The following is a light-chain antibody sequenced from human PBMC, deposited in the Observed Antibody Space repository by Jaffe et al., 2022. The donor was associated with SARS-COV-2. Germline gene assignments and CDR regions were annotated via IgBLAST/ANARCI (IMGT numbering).Light chain of an antibody. CDR1: HNIGNW. CDR2: RAS. CDR3: QHFTGYPLT. J-gene: IGKJ4*01. Sequence: DIQMTQSPSTLSASAGDRVTITCRASHNIGNWLAWYQKKPGKAPKSLIYRASSLESGVPSRFSGSGSGTEFTLTISSLQPDDFATYYCQHFTGYPLTFGGGTKVEI. V-gene: IGKV1-5*03.